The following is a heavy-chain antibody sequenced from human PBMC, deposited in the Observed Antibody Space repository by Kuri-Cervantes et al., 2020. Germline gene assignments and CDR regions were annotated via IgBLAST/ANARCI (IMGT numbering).Heavy chain of an antibody. CDR1: GFTFSSYA. J-gene: IGHJ4*02. CDR2: ISYDGSNK. D-gene: IGHD5-12*01. Sequence: GESLKISCAASGFTFSSYAMHWVRQAPGKGLEWVAVISYDGSNKYYADSVKGRFTISRDNSKNTLYLQMNSLRAEDTAVCYCTTEGYGGYWGQGTLVTVSS. V-gene: IGHV3-30-3*01. CDR3: TTEGYGGY.